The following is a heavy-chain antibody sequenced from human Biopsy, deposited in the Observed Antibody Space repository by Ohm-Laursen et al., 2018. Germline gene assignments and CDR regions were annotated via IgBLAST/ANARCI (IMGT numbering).Heavy chain of an antibody. D-gene: IGHD3-9*01. CDR1: GYTLTALS. CDR2: NIPILGTG. Sequence: SVKVSCKISGYTLTALSMHWVRQAPGQGLEWLGGNIPILGTGNYAQKSQDRVTVAADTSTSTATMELRSLRSGDTAVYYCATKLTGYFHHWGQGTLVIVSS. J-gene: IGHJ1*01. V-gene: IGHV1-69*06. CDR3: ATKLTGYFHH.